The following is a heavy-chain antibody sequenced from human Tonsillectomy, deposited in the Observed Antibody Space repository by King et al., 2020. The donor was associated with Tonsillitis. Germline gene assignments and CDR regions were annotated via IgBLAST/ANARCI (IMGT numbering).Heavy chain of an antibody. J-gene: IGHJ4*02. CDR2: ISIIGNTL. CDR3: AREVDLVLNY. CDR1: GLTFSSYD. V-gene: IGHV3-48*03. Sequence: VQLVESGGNLIQPGGSLRLSCATSGLTFSSYDMNWVRPAPGKGLEWVSYISIIGNTLYYADSVKGRFTISRDNAKKSLYLQMNSLRAEDTATYYCAREVDLVLNYWGQGTLVTVSS. D-gene: IGHD3-9*01.